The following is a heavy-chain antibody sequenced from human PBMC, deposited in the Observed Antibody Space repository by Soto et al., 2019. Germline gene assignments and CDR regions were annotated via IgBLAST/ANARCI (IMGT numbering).Heavy chain of an antibody. CDR1: GGSISSSSYY. D-gene: IGHD4-17*01. J-gene: IGHJ5*02. V-gene: IGHV4-39*01. Sequence: KPSETLSLTCTVSGGSISSSSYYWGWIRQPPGKGLEWIGSIYYSGSTYYNPSLKSRVTISVDTSKNQFSLKLSSVTAADTAVYYCARLYPYGDPREGGGWFDPWGQGTLVTVSS. CDR2: IYYSGST. CDR3: ARLYPYGDPREGGGWFDP.